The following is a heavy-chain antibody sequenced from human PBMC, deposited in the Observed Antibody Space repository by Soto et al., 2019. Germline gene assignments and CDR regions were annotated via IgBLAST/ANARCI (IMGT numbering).Heavy chain of an antibody. CDR1: GFTFSSYS. CDR2: ISSSSSYI. Sequence: EVQLVESGGGLVKPGGSLRLSCAASGFTFSSYSMNWVRQAPGKGLEWVSSISSSSSYIYYADSVKGRFTISRDNAKNSLYLQMNSLRAEDTAVYYCARGIVGARGRDYWGQGTLVTVSS. V-gene: IGHV3-21*01. D-gene: IGHD1-26*01. CDR3: ARGIVGARGRDY. J-gene: IGHJ4*02.